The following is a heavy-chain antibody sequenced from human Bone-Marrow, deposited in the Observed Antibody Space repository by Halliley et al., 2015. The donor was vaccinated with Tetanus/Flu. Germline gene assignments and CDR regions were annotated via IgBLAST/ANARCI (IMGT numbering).Heavy chain of an antibody. CDR2: MYYSGTS. J-gene: IGHJ4*02. CDR1: GGPISGYQ. Sequence: LRLSCTVSGGPISGYQWSWLRQPPGKGLEWIADMYYSGTSNYNPSLRNRVTMSFDTSKRQFSLRLESVTAADTAVYYCARVSTSAYYFDLWGRGTLVVVSS. CDR3: ARVSTSAYYFDL. V-gene: IGHV4-59*01. D-gene: IGHD2-2*01.